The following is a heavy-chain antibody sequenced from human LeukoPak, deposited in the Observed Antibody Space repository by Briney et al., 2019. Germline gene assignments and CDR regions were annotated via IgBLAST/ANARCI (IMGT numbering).Heavy chain of an antibody. CDR3: AREGHTYGSDY. CDR2: VSQSGTTM. V-gene: IGHV3-11*01. D-gene: IGHD3-10*01. J-gene: IGHJ4*02. Sequence: GGSLRLSCAASGFTFSDYYMSWVRQAPGKGLEWVSYVSQSGTTMYYADSVKGRFTFSRDNGKNSLYLQMNRLRAEDTAVYYCAREGHTYGSDYWGQGTLVTVSS. CDR1: GFTFSDYY.